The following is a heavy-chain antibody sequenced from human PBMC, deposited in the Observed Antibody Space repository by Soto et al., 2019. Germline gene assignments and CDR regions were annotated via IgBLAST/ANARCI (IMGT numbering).Heavy chain of an antibody. CDR3: ASVGDSSGYYSDYYYGMDV. CDR1: GYSFTSYW. J-gene: IGHJ6*02. D-gene: IGHD3-22*01. V-gene: IGHV5-10-1*01. CDR2: TDPSDSYT. Sequence: GESLKISCKGSGYSFTSYWISWVRQMPGKGLEWMGRTDPSDSYTNYSPSFQGHVTISADKSISTAYLQWSSLKASDTAMYYCASVGDSSGYYSDYYYGMDVWGQGTTVTVSS.